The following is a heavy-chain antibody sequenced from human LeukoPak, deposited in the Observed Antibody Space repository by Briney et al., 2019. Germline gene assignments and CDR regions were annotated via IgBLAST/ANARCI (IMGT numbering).Heavy chain of an antibody. CDR3: AKDFRCDW. V-gene: IGHV3-23*01. D-gene: IGHD2-21*01. CDR1: GFTFSNYA. Sequence: GGSLGLSCAASGFTFSNYAMTWVRQAPGRGLEWVSAIGIRSLTPTYAQSVKGRFTISRDDSKNTLYLQMNSLRVEDTAIYYCAKDFRCDWWGQGTLVTVSS. CDR2: IGIRSLTP. J-gene: IGHJ4*02.